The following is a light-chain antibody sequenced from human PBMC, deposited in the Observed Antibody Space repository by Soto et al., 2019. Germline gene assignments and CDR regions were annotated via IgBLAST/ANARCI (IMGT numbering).Light chain of an antibody. CDR3: GSCTSSDTMI. Sequence: QSALTQPASVSGSPGQSITISCTGTSSDIGRYNYVSWYQHSPGKAPKLIIYDVSDRPSGVSNRFSGSKSGTTASLTISGLQAEDEADYYCGSCTSSDTMIFGGGTKVTVL. J-gene: IGLJ2*01. V-gene: IGLV2-14*03. CDR1: SSDIGRYNY. CDR2: DVS.